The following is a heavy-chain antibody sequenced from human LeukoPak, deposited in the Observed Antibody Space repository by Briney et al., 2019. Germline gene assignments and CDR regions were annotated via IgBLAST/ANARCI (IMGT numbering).Heavy chain of an antibody. J-gene: IGHJ4*02. V-gene: IGHV1-69*13. CDR2: IIPIFGTA. D-gene: IGHD3-10*01. CDR1: GGTFSSYA. Sequence: SVKVSCKASGGTFSSYAISWVRQAPGQGLGWMGGIIPIFGTANYAQKFQGRVTITADESTSTAYMELSSLRSEDTAVYYCAATMVRGVIIPYYFDYWGQGTLVTVSS. CDR3: AATMVRGVIIPYYFDY.